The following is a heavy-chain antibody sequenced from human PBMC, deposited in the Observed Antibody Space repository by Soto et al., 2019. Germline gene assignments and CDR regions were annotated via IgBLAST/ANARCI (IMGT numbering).Heavy chain of an antibody. CDR3: ARAGGPVDYGSYVGTYYFDY. D-gene: IGHD4-17*01. CDR1: GYTFTGYY. V-gene: IGHV1-2*02. CDR2: INSNTGDT. Sequence: ASVKVSCKASGYTFTGYYMHWVRQAPGQGLEWMGWINSNTGDTMYAQKFQGRVVMTRDTSSSTVYMDVSRLTSDDTAVFYCARAGGPVDYGSYVGTYYFDYWGQGSRVTVSS. J-gene: IGHJ4*02.